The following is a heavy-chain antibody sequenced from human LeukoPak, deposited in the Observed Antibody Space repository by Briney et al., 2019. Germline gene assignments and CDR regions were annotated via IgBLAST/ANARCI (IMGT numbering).Heavy chain of an antibody. Sequence: SETLSLTCTVSGGSISSYYWSWIRQPPGKGLGWIGYIYYSGSTNYNPSLKSRVTISVDTSKNQFSLKLSSVTAADTAVYYCARRLRGYSGYDYYYYMDVWGKGTTVTVSS. V-gene: IGHV4-59*01. CDR1: GGSISSYY. J-gene: IGHJ6*03. CDR2: IYYSGST. CDR3: ARRLRGYSGYDYYYYMDV. D-gene: IGHD5-12*01.